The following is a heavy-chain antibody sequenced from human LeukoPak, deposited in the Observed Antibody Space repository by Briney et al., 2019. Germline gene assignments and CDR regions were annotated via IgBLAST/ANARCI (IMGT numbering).Heavy chain of an antibody. CDR2: IIPIFGTA. Sequence: ASVKVSCKASGGTFSSYAISWVRQAPGQGLEWMGGIIPIFGTANYAQKFQGRVTITADESTSTAYMELGSLRSEDTAVYYCARFKNIYCSSTSCYQFGEFDYWGQGTLVTVSS. J-gene: IGHJ4*02. CDR3: ARFKNIYCSSTSCYQFGEFDY. V-gene: IGHV1-69*13. CDR1: GGTFSSYA. D-gene: IGHD2-2*01.